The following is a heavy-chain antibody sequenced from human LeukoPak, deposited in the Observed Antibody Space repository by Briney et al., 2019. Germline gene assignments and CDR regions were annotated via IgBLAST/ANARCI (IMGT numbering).Heavy chain of an antibody. CDR2: ISYDGSNK. J-gene: IGHJ4*02. Sequence: GGSLRLSCAASGFTFSSYAMSWVRQAPGKGLEGVAVISYDGSNKYYADSVKGRFTISRDNSKNTLYLQMNSLRGEDTAVYYCAKLGTTSVTTGYWGQGTLVTVSS. CDR3: AKLGTTSVTTGY. CDR1: GFTFSSYA. D-gene: IGHD4-17*01. V-gene: IGHV3-30*18.